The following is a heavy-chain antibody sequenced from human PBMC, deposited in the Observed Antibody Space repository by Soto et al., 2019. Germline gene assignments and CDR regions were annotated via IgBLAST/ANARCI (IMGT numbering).Heavy chain of an antibody. Sequence: VQLVQSGAEVKEPGSSVTVSCKATGDLFNNYALNWVRQATGQGLEWMGRISPLFSTTNYAQKFQGRVTIGADELTTIVYLEVSNLESEDTAMYYCAASSSVEAAGYFKFWGQGTLVTVS. CDR1: GDLFNNYA. V-gene: IGHV1-69*01. CDR2: ISPLFSTT. D-gene: IGHD6-13*01. CDR3: AASSSVEAAGYFKF. J-gene: IGHJ4*02.